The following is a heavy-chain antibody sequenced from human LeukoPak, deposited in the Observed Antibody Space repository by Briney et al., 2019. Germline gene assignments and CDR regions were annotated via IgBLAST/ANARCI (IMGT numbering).Heavy chain of an antibody. J-gene: IGHJ6*02. CDR3: ARHYGDYKYYYYYGMDV. D-gene: IGHD4-17*01. CDR2: INPNSGGT. V-gene: IGHV1-2*02. CDR1: GYTFTGDY. Sequence: ASVKVSCKASGYTFTGDYMHWVRQAPGQGLEWMGWINPNSGGTNYAQKFQGRVTMTRDTSISTAYMELSRLRSDDTAVYYCARHYGDYKYYYYYGMDVWGQGTTVTVSS.